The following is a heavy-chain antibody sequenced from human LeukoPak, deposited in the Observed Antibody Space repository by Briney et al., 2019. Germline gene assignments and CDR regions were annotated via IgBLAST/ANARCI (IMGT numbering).Heavy chain of an antibody. D-gene: IGHD3-22*01. CDR1: GFTLSEHY. V-gene: IGHV3-48*01. J-gene: IGHJ4*02. CDR3: ARGSTYYDSSGQVPFDY. Sequence: YPGGSLRLSCTVSGFTLSEHYIDWVRQAPGKGLEWVSYISSSSSTIYCADSVKGRFTISRDNAKNSLYLQMNSLRAEDTAVYYCARGSTYYDSSGQVPFDYWGQGTLVTVSS. CDR2: ISSSSSTI.